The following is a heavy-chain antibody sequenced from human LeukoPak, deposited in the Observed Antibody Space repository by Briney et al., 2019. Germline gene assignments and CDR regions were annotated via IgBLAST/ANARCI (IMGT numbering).Heavy chain of an antibody. Sequence: GGSLRLPCTASGLIFTGSWTAWIRQAPGKGLEWVAIIKKDGSEKYYVDPMKGRFTISRDNAKNSLFLQMNSLRAEDTAIYYCTTESWYSVGHWGQGTLVTVSS. J-gene: IGHJ5*02. V-gene: IGHV3-7*03. CDR3: TTESWYSVGH. CDR2: IKKDGSEK. D-gene: IGHD2-15*01. CDR1: GLIFTGSW.